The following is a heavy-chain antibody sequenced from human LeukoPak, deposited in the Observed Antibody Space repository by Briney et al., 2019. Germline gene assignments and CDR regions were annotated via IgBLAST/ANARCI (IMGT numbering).Heavy chain of an antibody. CDR1: GYTFTGYY. V-gene: IGHV1-2*02. J-gene: IGHJ3*02. D-gene: IGHD2-2*01. Sequence: ASVKVSCKASGYTFTGYYMHWVRQAPGQGLEWMGWINPNSGGTNYAQKFQGRVTMTRDTSISTAYMELSRLRSDDTAVYYCASRLRVVVPAAYLDDAFDIWGQGTMVTVSS. CDR3: ASRLRVVVPAAYLDDAFDI. CDR2: INPNSGGT.